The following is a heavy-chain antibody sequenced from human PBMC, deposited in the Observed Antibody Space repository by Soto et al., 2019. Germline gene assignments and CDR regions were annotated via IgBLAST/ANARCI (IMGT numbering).Heavy chain of an antibody. Sequence: LRLSCAASGFTFSSYGMHWVRQAPGKGLEWVAVISYDGSNKYYADSVKGRFTISRDNSKNTLYLQTNSLRAEDTAVYYCAKDGWLGAFDIWGQGTMVTVSS. CDR2: ISYDGSNK. CDR3: AKDGWLGAFDI. J-gene: IGHJ3*02. V-gene: IGHV3-30*18. CDR1: GFTFSSYG. D-gene: IGHD6-19*01.